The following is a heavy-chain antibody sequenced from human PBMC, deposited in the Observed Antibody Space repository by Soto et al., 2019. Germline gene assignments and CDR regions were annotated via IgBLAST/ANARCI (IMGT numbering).Heavy chain of an antibody. J-gene: IGHJ4*02. CDR1: GGSISSGGYY. V-gene: IGHV4-31*03. Sequence: QVQLQESGPGLVKPSQTMSLTCTVSGGSISSGGYYWSWIRHHPGKGLEWIGYIYYSGSTYYNPSLTGRVTISVDTSKNRFSLKLSFMTAANTAVYYWAGDPLTWGQGTLVSVPS. CDR3: AGDPLT. CDR2: IYYSGST.